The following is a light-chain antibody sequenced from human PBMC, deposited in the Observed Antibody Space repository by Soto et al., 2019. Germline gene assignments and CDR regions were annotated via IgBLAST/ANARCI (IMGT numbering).Light chain of an antibody. Sequence: QSVLTQPPSASGTPGQRVTISCSGSNSNIGNNYVFWYQQVPGTAPKVVTYRNNQRPSGVPDRFSSSRSGTSASLAITGLRSEDEADYYCAAWDDTLSGVIFGGGTKLNVL. J-gene: IGLJ2*01. V-gene: IGLV1-47*01. CDR1: NSNIGNNY. CDR2: RNN. CDR3: AAWDDTLSGVI.